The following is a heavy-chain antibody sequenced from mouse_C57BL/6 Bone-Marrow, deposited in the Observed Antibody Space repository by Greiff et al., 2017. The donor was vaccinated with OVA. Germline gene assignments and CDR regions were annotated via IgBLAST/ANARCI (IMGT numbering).Heavy chain of an antibody. D-gene: IGHD1-1*02. V-gene: IGHV1-81*01. CDR1: GYTFTSYG. CDR3: ARGGCYEIFAY. Sequence: QVQLKQSGAELARPGASVKLSCKASGYTFTSYGISWVKQRTGQGLEWIGEIYPRSGNTYYNEKFKGKATLTADKSSSTAYMELRSLTSEDSAVDFCARGGCYEIFAYWGQGTLVTVSA. CDR2: IYPRSGNT. J-gene: IGHJ3*01.